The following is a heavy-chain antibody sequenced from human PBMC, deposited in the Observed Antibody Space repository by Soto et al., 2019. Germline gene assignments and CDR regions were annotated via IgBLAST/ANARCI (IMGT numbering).Heavy chain of an antibody. J-gene: IGHJ4*02. D-gene: IGHD2-8*01. V-gene: IGHV4-39*01. Sequence: SETLSLTCTVSGGSVSNSNYYWGWIRQSSGKGLEWIGSVYYRGRSYSKSSVKSRVTISVDTSKNQFSLNLNSVTASDTAVYYCVSQRTSVLTQAYFDYWGPGALVTVSS. CDR3: VSQRTSVLTQAYFDY. CDR1: GGSVSNSNYY. CDR2: VYYRGRS.